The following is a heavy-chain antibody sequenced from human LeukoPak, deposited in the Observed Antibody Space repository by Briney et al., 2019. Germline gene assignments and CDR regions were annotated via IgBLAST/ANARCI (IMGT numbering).Heavy chain of an antibody. D-gene: IGHD2-2*01. Sequence: GGSLRLSCAASGFTFSSYAMRWVRQAPGKGLEWVAVISYDGSNKYYADSVKGRFTISRDNSKNTLYLQMNSLRAEDTAVYYCARDGIVVVPAATPYYFDYWGQGTLVTVSS. CDR3: ARDGIVVVPAATPYYFDY. CDR1: GFTFSSYA. V-gene: IGHV3-30-3*01. J-gene: IGHJ4*02. CDR2: ISYDGSNK.